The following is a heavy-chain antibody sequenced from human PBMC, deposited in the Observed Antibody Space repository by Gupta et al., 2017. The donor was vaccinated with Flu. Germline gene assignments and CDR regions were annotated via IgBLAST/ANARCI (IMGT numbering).Heavy chain of an antibody. CDR2: ISSSGSTI. V-gene: IGHV3-11*01. CDR1: GFTFSDYY. J-gene: IGHJ6*02. D-gene: IGHD6-19*01. Sequence: QVQLVESGGGLVKPGGSLRLSCAASGFTFSDYYMSWIRQAPGKGLEWGSYISSSGSTISYADSVKGRFTISRDNAKNSLYLQMNSLRAEDTAVYYCASNQWLVEDYYYYGMDVWGQGTTVTVSS. CDR3: ASNQWLVEDYYYYGMDV.